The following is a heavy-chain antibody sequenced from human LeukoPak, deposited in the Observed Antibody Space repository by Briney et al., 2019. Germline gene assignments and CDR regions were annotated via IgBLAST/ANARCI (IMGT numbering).Heavy chain of an antibody. J-gene: IGHJ4*02. CDR1: GGSFSGYY. Sequence: SETLSLTCAVSGGSFSGYYWSWIRQPPGKGLEWIGEINHSGSTNYNPSLKSRVTISVDTSKNQFSLKLSSVTAADTAVYYCARGLGGIAVAGIDYWGQGTLVTVSS. CDR2: INHSGST. CDR3: ARGLGGIAVAGIDY. V-gene: IGHV4-34*01. D-gene: IGHD6-19*01.